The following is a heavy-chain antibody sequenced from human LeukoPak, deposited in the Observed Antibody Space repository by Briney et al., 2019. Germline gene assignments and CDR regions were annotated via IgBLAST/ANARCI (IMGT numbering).Heavy chain of an antibody. CDR2: ISYDGSNK. V-gene: IGHV3-30*03. J-gene: IGHJ4*02. CDR3: AVTMAEPTFDY. Sequence: GGSLRLSCAASGFTFSSYGMHWVRQAPGKGLEWVAVISYDGSNKYYADSVKGRFTISRDNSKNTLYLQMNSLRAEDTAVYYCAVTMAEPTFDYWGQGTLVTVSS. CDR1: GFTFSSYG. D-gene: IGHD3-10*01.